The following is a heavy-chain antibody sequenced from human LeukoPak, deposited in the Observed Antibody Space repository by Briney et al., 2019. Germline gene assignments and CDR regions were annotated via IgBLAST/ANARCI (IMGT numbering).Heavy chain of an antibody. V-gene: IGHV3-15*01. CDR1: GFTFTNAW. Sequence: GGSLRLSCAASGFTFTNAWMSWVRQAPGKGLEWVGRIKNKGDGETIDNAAAVKGRFTMSRDDSKATLYLQMNSLKAEDTAVYYCTTDLGLTMIRGVIVYWGQGALVTVSS. D-gene: IGHD3-10*01. CDR3: TTDLGLTMIRGVIVY. CDR2: IKNKGDGETI. J-gene: IGHJ4*02.